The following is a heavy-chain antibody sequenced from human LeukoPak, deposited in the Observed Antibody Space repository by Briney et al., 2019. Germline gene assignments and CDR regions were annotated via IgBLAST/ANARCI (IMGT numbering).Heavy chain of an antibody. V-gene: IGHV4-34*01. D-gene: IGHD2/OR15-2a*01. J-gene: IGHJ5*02. CDR3: ARGINIRLRGDWFDP. CDR2: INHSGST. Sequence: SSETLSLTCAVYGGSFSGYYWSWIRQPPGKGLEWIGEINHSGSTNYNPSLKSRVTISVDTSKNQFSLKLSSVTAADTAVYYCARGINIRLRGDWFDPWGQGTLVTVSS. CDR1: GGSFSGYY.